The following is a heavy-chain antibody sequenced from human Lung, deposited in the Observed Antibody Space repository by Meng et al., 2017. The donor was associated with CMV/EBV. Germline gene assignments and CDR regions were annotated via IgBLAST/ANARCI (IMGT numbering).Heavy chain of an antibody. CDR3: SAGIAVAGVRAFDI. V-gene: IGHV1-2*02. Sequence: ASXXVSXKASGYTFTGYYMHWVRQAPGQGLEWMGWINPNSGSTNYAQKFQGRVTMNRDTSISTAYMELSRLISEETAVYYCSAGIAVAGVRAFDIWGQGTMVTVSS. D-gene: IGHD6-19*01. CDR2: INPNSGST. CDR1: GYTFTGYY. J-gene: IGHJ3*02.